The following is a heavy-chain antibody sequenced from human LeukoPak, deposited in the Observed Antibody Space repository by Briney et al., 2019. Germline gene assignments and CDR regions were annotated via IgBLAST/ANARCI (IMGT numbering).Heavy chain of an antibody. V-gene: IGHV4-34*01. CDR1: GGSFSGYY. CDR2: INHSGST. Sequence: PSETLSLTCAVYGGSFSGYYWSWIRQPPGEGLEWIGEINHSGSTNYNPSLKSRVTISVDTSKNQFSLKLSSVTAADTAVYYCARVKRHSSGWYKDDYYYYGMDVWGQGTTVTVSS. J-gene: IGHJ6*02. D-gene: IGHD6-19*01. CDR3: ARVKRHSSGWYKDDYYYYGMDV.